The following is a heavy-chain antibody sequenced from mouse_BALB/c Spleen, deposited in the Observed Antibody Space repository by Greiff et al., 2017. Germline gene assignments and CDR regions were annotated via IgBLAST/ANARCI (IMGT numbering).Heavy chain of an antibody. J-gene: IGHJ2*01. Sequence: EVKLVESGGGLVKPGGSLKLSCAASGFTFSDYYMYWVRQTPEKRLEWVATISDGGSYTYYPDSVKGRFTISRDNAKNNLYLQMSSLKSEDTAMYYCARGDGSSLYYFDYWGQGTTLTVSS. CDR2: ISDGGSYT. CDR1: GFTFSDYY. D-gene: IGHD1-1*01. V-gene: IGHV5-4*02. CDR3: ARGDGSSLYYFDY.